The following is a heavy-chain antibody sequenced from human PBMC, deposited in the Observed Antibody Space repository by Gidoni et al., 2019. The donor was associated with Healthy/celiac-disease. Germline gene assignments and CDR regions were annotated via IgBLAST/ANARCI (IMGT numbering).Heavy chain of an antibody. CDR3: AIQDVEVVTD. CDR1: GGSIKSSSSY. V-gene: IGHV4-39*01. D-gene: IGHD2-15*01. Sequence: QLQLQESGPGLVQPSETLSLPCTVSGGSIKSSSSYWGWIRQPPGKGLEWIGSSYYSGSTYYNPSLKSRVTISVDTSKNQFSLKLSSVTAADTAVYYCAIQDVEVVTDWGQGTLVTVSS. CDR2: SYYSGST. J-gene: IGHJ4*02.